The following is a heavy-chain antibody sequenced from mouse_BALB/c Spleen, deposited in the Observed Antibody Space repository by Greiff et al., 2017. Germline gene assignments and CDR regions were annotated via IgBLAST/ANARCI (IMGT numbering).Heavy chain of an antibody. D-gene: IGHD1-2*01. J-gene: IGHJ4*01. V-gene: IGHV1S22*01. CDR2: IYPGSGST. CDR3: TRTGGYDYAMDY. CDR1: GYTFTSYW. Sequence: LQQPGSELVRPGASVKLSCKASGYTFTSYWMHWVQQRHGQGLEWIGNIYPGSGSTNYDEKFKSKGTLTVDTSSSTAYMHLSSLTSEDSAVYYCTRTGGYDYAMDYWGQGTSVTVSS.